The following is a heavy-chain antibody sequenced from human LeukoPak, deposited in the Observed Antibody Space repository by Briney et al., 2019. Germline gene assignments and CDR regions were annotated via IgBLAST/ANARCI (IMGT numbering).Heavy chain of an antibody. D-gene: IGHD2-2*01. CDR1: GYSFTSYW. J-gene: IGHJ3*02. Sequence: GESLKISCKGSGYSFTSYWIGWVRQMPGKGLEWMGIIYPGDSDTRYSPSFQGQVTISADKSISTAYLQWSSLKASDTAMYYCARIYCSSTGCYVDAFDIWGQGTMVTVSS. CDR3: ARIYCSSTGCYVDAFDI. V-gene: IGHV5-51*01. CDR2: IYPGDSDT.